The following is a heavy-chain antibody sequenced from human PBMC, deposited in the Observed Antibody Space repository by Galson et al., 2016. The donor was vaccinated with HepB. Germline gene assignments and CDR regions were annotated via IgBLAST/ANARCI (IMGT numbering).Heavy chain of an antibody. CDR2: IRSSDDDT. CDR1: GFTFSNYA. CDR3: AKPVRAKSRGTLRLTRYFYYDMDV. V-gene: IGHV3-23*01. J-gene: IGHJ6*02. Sequence: SLRLSCAASGFTFSNYAMNWVRRAPGKGLDWVSAIRSSDDDTNYAESVKGRFTVSRDNSKNTLYLQMDSLRAEDTAIYYCAKPVRAKSRGTLRLTRYFYYDMDVWGHGTPVTVSS. D-gene: IGHD4/OR15-4a*01.